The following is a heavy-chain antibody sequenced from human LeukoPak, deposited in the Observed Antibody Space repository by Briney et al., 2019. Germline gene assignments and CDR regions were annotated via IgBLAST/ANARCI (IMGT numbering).Heavy chain of an antibody. Sequence: ASVKVSCKASGYTFTSYGISWVRQAPGQGLEWMGWISAYNGNTNYAQKLQGRVTVTTDTSTSTAYMELRGLRSDDTAVYYCARPTTVTTSWPGDYYGMDVWGQGTTVTVSS. V-gene: IGHV1-18*01. CDR2: ISAYNGNT. J-gene: IGHJ6*02. D-gene: IGHD4-17*01. CDR1: GYTFTSYG. CDR3: ARPTTVTTSWPGDYYGMDV.